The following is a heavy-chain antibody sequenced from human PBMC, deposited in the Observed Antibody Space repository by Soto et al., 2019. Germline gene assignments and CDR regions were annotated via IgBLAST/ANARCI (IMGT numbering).Heavy chain of an antibody. CDR2: INPSGGST. V-gene: IGHV1-46*01. J-gene: IGHJ4*02. CDR1: GYTSTTSY. D-gene: IGHD4-17*01. CDR3: AREAFGDSVPGY. Sequence: QVQLLQSGAEVKKPGAAVKVSCEASGYTSTTSYIHWVRQAPGQGLEWMGIINPSGGSTSYAQKFQVRVTMTTDTSTSTVYLEISSLRSEDTAVYYCAREAFGDSVPGYWGQGTLVTVSS.